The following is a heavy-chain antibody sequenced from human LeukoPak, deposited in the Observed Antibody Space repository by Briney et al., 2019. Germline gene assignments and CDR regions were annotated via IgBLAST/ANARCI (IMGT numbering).Heavy chain of an antibody. V-gene: IGHV3-30*03. CDR2: ISYDGSNK. J-gene: IGHJ4*02. D-gene: IGHD5-24*01. CDR1: GVTFSSYG. Sequence: GGSLRLSCAASGVTFSSYGMHWVRQAPAKGLEWVAVISYDGSNKYYADSVKGRFTISRDNSKNTLYLQMNSLRAEDTAVYYCALRDGYNLYYFDYWGQGTLVTVSS. CDR3: ALRDGYNLYYFDY.